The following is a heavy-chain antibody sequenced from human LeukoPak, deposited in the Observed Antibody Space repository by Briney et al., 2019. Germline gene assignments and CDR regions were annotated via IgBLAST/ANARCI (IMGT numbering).Heavy chain of an antibody. CDR2: ISYDGSNK. Sequence: PGGSLRLSCVASGFTFSSYAMHWVRQAPGKGLEWVAVISYDGSNKYYADSVKGRFTISRDNSKNTLYLQMNSLRAEDTAVYYCASTRWNYWGQGTLVTVSS. CDR1: GFTFSSYA. D-gene: IGHD1-1*01. V-gene: IGHV3-30-3*01. J-gene: IGHJ4*02. CDR3: ASTRWNY.